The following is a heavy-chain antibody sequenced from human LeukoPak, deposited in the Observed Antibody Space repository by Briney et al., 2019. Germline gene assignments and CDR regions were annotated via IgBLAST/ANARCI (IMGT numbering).Heavy chain of an antibody. V-gene: IGHV3-30-3*01. Sequence: GRSLRLSCAASGFTFSSYAMHWVRQAPGKGLEWVAVISYDGSNKYYADPVKGRFTISRDNSKNTLYLQMNSLRAEDTAVYYCARPYYDSSGYYAIDYWGQGTLVTVSS. J-gene: IGHJ4*02. CDR2: ISYDGSNK. CDR3: ARPYYDSSGYYAIDY. D-gene: IGHD3-22*01. CDR1: GFTFSSYA.